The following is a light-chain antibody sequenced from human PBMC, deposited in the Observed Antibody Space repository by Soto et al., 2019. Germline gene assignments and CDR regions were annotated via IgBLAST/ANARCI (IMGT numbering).Light chain of an antibody. J-gene: IGKJ5*01. CDR3: QQSYSIPIT. CDR2: TAS. CDR1: QSISNN. Sequence: DIQVTQSPSSLSASVGERVTIACRASQSISNNLNWYQQRPGKPPKLLIYTASSLQSGAPSRFSGSGSGTDFTLTISSLQPEDFAIYYCQQSYSIPITFGQGTRLEIK. V-gene: IGKV1-39*01.